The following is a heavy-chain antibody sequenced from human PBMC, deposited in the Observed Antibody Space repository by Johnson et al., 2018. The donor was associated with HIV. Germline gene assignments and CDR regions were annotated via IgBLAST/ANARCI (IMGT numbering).Heavy chain of an antibody. V-gene: IGHV3-30*02. Sequence: QVQLVESGGGVVQPGGSLRLSCAASGFTFSSYGMHWVRQAPGKGLEWVAFIRYDGSNKYYADSVRGRFTVSRDNSKNTRFLQMSSLRDEDTAIYYCARGRGALDIWGQGTMVTVSS. CDR1: GFTFSSYG. J-gene: IGHJ3*02. CDR3: ARGRGALDI. D-gene: IGHD3-16*01. CDR2: IRYDGSNK.